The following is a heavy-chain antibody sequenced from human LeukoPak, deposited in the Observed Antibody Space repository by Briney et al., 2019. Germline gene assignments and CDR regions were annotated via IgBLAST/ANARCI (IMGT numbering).Heavy chain of an antibody. CDR2: ISGSGSST. Sequence: GGSLRLSCAASGFTFSSYAMSWVRQAPGKGLEWVSAISGSGSSTYYADSVRGRFTMSRDNSKNTLYLQMNSLRAEDTAVYYCARGMQRKAGEYGMDVWGQGTTVTVSS. CDR3: ARGMQRKAGEYGMDV. J-gene: IGHJ6*02. CDR1: GFTFSSYA. D-gene: IGHD2-8*01. V-gene: IGHV3-23*01.